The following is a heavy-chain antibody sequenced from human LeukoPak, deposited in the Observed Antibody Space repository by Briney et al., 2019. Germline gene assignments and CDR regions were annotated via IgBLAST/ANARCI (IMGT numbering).Heavy chain of an antibody. CDR1: GGSISSGSYY. V-gene: IGHV4-39*07. CDR3: AREHCSGGSCYSIYYYYYMDV. D-gene: IGHD2-15*01. J-gene: IGHJ6*03. Sequence: PSQTLSLTCTVSGGSISSGSYYWGWIRQPLGKGLEWIGSIYYSGSTYYNPSLKSRVTISVDTSKNQFSLKLSSVTAADTAVYYCAREHCSGGSCYSIYYYYYMDVWGKGTTVTVSS. CDR2: IYYSGST.